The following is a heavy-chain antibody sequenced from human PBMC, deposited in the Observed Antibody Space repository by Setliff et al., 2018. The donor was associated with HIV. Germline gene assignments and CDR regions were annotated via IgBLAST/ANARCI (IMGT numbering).Heavy chain of an antibody. V-gene: IGHV1-18*01. CDR2: ISTYNGNA. D-gene: IGHD6-25*01. CDR3: ARGAWYTSGWHSSRYLDV. Sequence: ASVKVSCKASGYTFTNYDINWVRQAPGQGLEWMGWISTYNGNANYAQKFQGRVTMTTHTSTTTAHMELRSLRSEDTAVYYCARGAWYTSGWHSSRYLDVWGKGTTVTVSS. J-gene: IGHJ6*03. CDR1: GYTFTNYD.